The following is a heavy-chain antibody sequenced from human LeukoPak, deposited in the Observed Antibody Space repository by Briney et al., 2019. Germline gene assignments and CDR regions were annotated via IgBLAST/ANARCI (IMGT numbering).Heavy chain of an antibody. D-gene: IGHD3-22*01. CDR3: ARGGGYTSASYFYAMDV. CDR1: RFSFSSYA. V-gene: IGHV3-30-3*01. CDR2: ISYDGGNK. Sequence: GGSLRLSCAASRFSFSSYAFHWVRQAPGRGQERVAVISYDGGNKHYADSVKGRFTISRDNSKNTLYLQMNSLRAEDTAMYYCARGGGYTSASYFYAMDVWGQGTTVTVSS. J-gene: IGHJ6*02.